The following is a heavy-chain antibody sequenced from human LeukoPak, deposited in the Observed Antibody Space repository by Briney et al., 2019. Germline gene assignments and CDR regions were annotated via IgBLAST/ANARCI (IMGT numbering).Heavy chain of an antibody. V-gene: IGHV1-2*02. Sequence: ASVKVSCKASGYTFTGYYMHWVRQAPGQGLEWMGWINPNSGGTNYAQKFQGRVTMTRDTSISTAYMELSRLRSDDTAVYYCARGLDTAMVYRKGSMDVWGKGTTVTVSS. CDR2: INPNSGGT. CDR3: ARGLDTAMVYRKGSMDV. J-gene: IGHJ6*03. CDR1: GYTFTGYY. D-gene: IGHD5-18*01.